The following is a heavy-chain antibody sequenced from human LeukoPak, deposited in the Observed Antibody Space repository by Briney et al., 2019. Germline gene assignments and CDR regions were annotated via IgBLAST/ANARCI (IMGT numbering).Heavy chain of an antibody. Sequence: SETLSLTCAVSGGSISSSNWWSWVRQPPGKGLEWIGEIYHSGSTNYNPSLKSRVTISVDTSKNQFSLKLSSVTAADTAVYYCARWGYCSGGSCVSDYWGQGTLVTVSS. CDR1: GGSISSSNW. V-gene: IGHV4-4*02. CDR3: ARWGYCSGGSCVSDY. J-gene: IGHJ4*02. D-gene: IGHD2-15*01. CDR2: IYHSGST.